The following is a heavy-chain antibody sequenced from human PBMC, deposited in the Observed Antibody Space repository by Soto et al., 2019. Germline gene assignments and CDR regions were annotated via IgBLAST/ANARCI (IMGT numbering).Heavy chain of an antibody. CDR3: AREGLRGGGNPGLYFQH. CDR1: GGSISSGGYS. Sequence: QLQLQESGSGLVKPSQTLSLTCAVSGGSISSGGYSWSWIRQPPGKGLEWIGYIYHSGSTYYNPSLKSRVTISVDRSKNQFSLKLSSVTAADTAVYYCAREGLRGGGNPGLYFQHWGQGTLVTVSS. D-gene: IGHD2-15*01. J-gene: IGHJ1*01. CDR2: IYHSGST. V-gene: IGHV4-30-2*01.